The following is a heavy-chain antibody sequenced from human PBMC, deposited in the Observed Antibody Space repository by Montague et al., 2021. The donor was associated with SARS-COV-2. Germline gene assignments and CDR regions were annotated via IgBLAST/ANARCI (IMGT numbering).Heavy chain of an antibody. CDR1: GFTFHDYA. Sequence: SLRLSCAASGFTFHDYALHWVRQVPVKGLEWVSGISWNSGSIGYXDSVKGRFTISRDNAKNSLYLQMNSLRAEDTALYYCAKDRGYYGSGSYFEYWGQGTLVTVSS. J-gene: IGHJ4*02. CDR3: AKDRGYYGSGSYFEY. V-gene: IGHV3-9*01. D-gene: IGHD3-10*01. CDR2: ISWNSGSI.